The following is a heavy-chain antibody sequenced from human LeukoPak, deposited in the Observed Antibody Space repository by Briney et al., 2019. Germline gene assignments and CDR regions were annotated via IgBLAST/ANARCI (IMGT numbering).Heavy chain of an antibody. V-gene: IGHV4-61*02. CDR2: IYTSGST. D-gene: IGHD3-3*01. Sequence: SQTLSLTCTVSGGSISSGSYYWSWIRQPAGKGLEWIGRIYTSGSTNYNPSLKSRVTISVDTSKNQFSLKLSSVTAADTAVYYCARSNYDFWSGFIWGQGTMVTVSS. CDR3: ARSNYDFWSGFI. J-gene: IGHJ3*02. CDR1: GGSISSGSYY.